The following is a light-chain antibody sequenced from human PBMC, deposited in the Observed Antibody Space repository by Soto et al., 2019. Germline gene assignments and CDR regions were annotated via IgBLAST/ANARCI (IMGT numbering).Light chain of an antibody. Sequence: QAVVTQEPSFSVSPGGTVTLTCDLSSGSVSPSHYPSWYQQTPGQAPRTLIYSTNTRSSGVPDRFSGSILGNKAALTITGAQADDESDYYCVLYMGSGIGVFGGGTKLTVL. J-gene: IGLJ3*02. CDR3: VLYMGSGIGV. CDR1: SGSVSPSHY. V-gene: IGLV8-61*01. CDR2: STN.